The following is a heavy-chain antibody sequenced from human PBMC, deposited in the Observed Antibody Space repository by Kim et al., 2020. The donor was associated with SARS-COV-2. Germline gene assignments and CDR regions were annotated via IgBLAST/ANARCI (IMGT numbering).Heavy chain of an antibody. CDR3: ARIPLYRFDSSNYYYAFDI. CDR2: IFSNDEK. V-gene: IGHV2-26*01. CDR1: GFSLISGRSG. J-gene: IGHJ3*02. D-gene: IGHD3-22*01. Sequence: SGPTLVNPTETLTLTCTVSGFSLISGRSGVSWIRQPPGKALEWLATIFSNDEKSYRTSLKSRLTVSKDASKSQVVLTMTDMDPVDTATYYCARIPLYRFDSSNYYYAFDIWGRGTVVTVSS.